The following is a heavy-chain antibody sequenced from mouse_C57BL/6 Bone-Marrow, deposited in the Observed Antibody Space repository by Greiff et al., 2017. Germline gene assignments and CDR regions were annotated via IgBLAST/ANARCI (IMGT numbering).Heavy chain of an antibody. CDR1: GYAFSSSW. Sequence: QVQLQQSGPELVKPGASVKISCKASGYAFSSSWMNWVKQRPGKGLEWIGRIYPGDGDTNYNGKFKGKATLTADKSSSTAYMQLSSLTSEGSAVYFCAALSPMDYWGQGTSVTVSS. D-gene: IGHD6-5*01. CDR2: IYPGDGDT. CDR3: AALSPMDY. J-gene: IGHJ4*01. V-gene: IGHV1-82*01.